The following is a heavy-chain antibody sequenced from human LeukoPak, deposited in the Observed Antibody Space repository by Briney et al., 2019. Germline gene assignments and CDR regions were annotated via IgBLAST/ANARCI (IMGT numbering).Heavy chain of an antibody. J-gene: IGHJ4*02. CDR2: IYYSGST. Sequence: SETLSLTCTVSGGSMRSYYWSWVRQPPGKGLEWIGYIYYSGSTIYNPSLKSRVTISLDTSKNQFSLKMNSVTAADTAVYFCAKMGNPATVTADYWGQGTLVTVSS. V-gene: IGHV4-59*08. CDR3: AKMGNPATVTADY. D-gene: IGHD4-17*01. CDR1: GGSMRSYY.